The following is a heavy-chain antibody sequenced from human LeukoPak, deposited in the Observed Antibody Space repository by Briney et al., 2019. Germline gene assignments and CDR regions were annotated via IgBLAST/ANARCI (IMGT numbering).Heavy chain of an antibody. V-gene: IGHV3-7*01. J-gene: IGHJ4*02. CDR2: INEDGGEK. Sequence: GGSLRLSCAASGFTFNTYWMSWVRQAPGKGLEWVANINEDGGEKYYVDSVKGRTIISRDNARNSLYLQMNSPRAEDTAVYYCVRGRFSLDYWGQGTLVTVSS. CDR3: VRGRFSLDY. D-gene: IGHD3-10*01. CDR1: GFTFNTYW.